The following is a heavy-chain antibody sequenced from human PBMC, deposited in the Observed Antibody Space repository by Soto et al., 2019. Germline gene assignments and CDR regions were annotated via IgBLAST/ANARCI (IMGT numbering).Heavy chain of an antibody. CDR3: AREGWDGSGSYYLSHYYYYMDV. J-gene: IGHJ6*03. D-gene: IGHD3-10*01. CDR1: GGSISRCGYD. CDR2: IYYSGST. Sequence: SGTLSVPGTVSGGSISRCGYDLSWIRQHPGKGLEWIGYIYYSGSTYYNPSLKSRVTISVDTSKNQFSLKLSSVTAADTAVYYCAREGWDGSGSYYLSHYYYYMDVWGKGTTVT. V-gene: IGHV4-31*03.